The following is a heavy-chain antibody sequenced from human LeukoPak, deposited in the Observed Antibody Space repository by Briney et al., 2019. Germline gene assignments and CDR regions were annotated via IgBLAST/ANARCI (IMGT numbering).Heavy chain of an antibody. J-gene: IGHJ4*02. CDR3: TTDLEAGITIFGVVDY. V-gene: IGHV3-30*02. CDR2: IRYDGSNK. D-gene: IGHD3-3*01. CDR1: GFTFSSYG. Sequence: PGGSLRLSCAASGFTFSSYGMHWVRQAPGKGLEWVAFIRYDGSNKYYADSVKGRFTISRDNSKNTLYLQMNSLKTEDTAVYYCTTDLEAGITIFGVVDYWGQGTLVTVSS.